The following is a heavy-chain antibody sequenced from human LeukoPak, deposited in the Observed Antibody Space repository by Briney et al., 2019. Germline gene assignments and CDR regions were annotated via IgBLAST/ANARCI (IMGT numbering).Heavy chain of an antibody. CDR3: ARDQGTIILGYFDY. J-gene: IGHJ4*02. V-gene: IGHV4-39*07. Sequence: SETLSLTCTVSGGSFSSSNYNWGWIRQPPGKGLEWIGTIYYTGSTCYNPSLKSRVTISVDTSKKHFSLKLNSVTAADTAVYYCARDQGTIILGYFDYWGQGTLVTVSS. CDR2: IYYTGST. D-gene: IGHD3-22*01. CDR1: GGSFSSSNYN.